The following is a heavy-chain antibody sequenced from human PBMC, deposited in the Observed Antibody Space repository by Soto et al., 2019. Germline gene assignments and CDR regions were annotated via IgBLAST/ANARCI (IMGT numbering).Heavy chain of an antibody. J-gene: IGHJ4*02. V-gene: IGHV4-34*01. D-gene: IGHD6-13*01. CDR3: ARAVAAAGPYFDY. CDR1: GGSFSGYY. CDR2: INHSGST. Sequence: SETLSLTCAVYGGSFSGYYWSWIRQPPGKGLEWIGEINHSGSTNYNPSLKSRVTISVDTSKNQFSLKLSSVTAADTAVYYCARAVAAAGPYFDYWGQGTLVTVSS.